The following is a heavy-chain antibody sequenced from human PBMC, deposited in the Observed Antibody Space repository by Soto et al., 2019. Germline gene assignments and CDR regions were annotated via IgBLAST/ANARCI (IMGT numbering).Heavy chain of an antibody. CDR2: IDYNGVT. CDR1: GASISSRDYY. V-gene: IGHV4-39*01. D-gene: IGHD2-2*01. Sequence: SETLSLTCSVSGASISSRDYYWGWIRQTPGKGLEWIGNIDYNGVTYYNPSLKSRVTVSKDTSKNQFPLKVASVTAADTAIYYCGRVMIGTSRHTDSDYWGQGTQVTVSS. J-gene: IGHJ4*02. CDR3: GRVMIGTSRHTDSDY.